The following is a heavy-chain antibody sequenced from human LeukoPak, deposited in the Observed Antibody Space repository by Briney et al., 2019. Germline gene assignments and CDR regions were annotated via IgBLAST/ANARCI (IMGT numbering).Heavy chain of an antibody. Sequence: ASVKVSCKASGYTFTSYGISWVRQAPGQGLDWVGWISAYNGNTNYAQKLQGRVTMTTDTSTSTAYMELRSLRSDDTAVYYCARVVGAFVVVPAAIDYWGQGTLATVSS. V-gene: IGHV1-18*01. D-gene: IGHD2-2*01. CDR1: GYTFTSYG. CDR2: ISAYNGNT. CDR3: ARVVGAFVVVPAAIDY. J-gene: IGHJ4*02.